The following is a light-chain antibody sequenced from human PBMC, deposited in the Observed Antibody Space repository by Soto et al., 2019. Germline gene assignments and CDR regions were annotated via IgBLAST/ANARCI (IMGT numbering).Light chain of an antibody. CDR3: QQFHNWPPIT. CDR1: QSVSTN. V-gene: IGKV3-15*01. J-gene: IGKJ5*01. CDR2: GAS. Sequence: EIVMTQSPATLSVSPGERATLSCRASQSVSTNLAWYQQKPGQAPRLLIYGASTRATGIPARFSGSGSGTEFTLTISSLQSEDFAVYYCQQFHNWPPITFGQGTRLEL.